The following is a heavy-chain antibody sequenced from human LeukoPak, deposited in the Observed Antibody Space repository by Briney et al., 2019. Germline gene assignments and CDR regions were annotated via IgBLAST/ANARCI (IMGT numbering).Heavy chain of an antibody. CDR1: RGTFRSYA. CDR2: IIPIFGTA. V-gene: IGHV1-69*06. D-gene: IGHD6-13*01. CDR3: ARTLAGPDYFDY. J-gene: IGHJ4*02. Sequence: GSSVKVSCKASRGTFRSYAISWVRQAPGQGLEWMGGIIPIFGTANYAQKFQGRVTITADKSTSTAYMELSSLRSEDTAVYYCARTLAGPDYFDYWGQGTLVTVSS.